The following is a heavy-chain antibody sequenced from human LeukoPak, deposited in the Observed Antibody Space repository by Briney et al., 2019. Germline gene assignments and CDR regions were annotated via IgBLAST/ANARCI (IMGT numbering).Heavy chain of an antibody. Sequence: GGSLRLSCAASGFTFGDSYMTWIRQAPGKGLEWVAYISTSGDTIYYADSVKGRFTISRDNAKNSVHLHMNSLTADDTAVYYCATHIWSIDAFHLWGQGTMVTVSS. CDR1: GFTFGDSY. V-gene: IGHV3-11*01. CDR3: ATHIWSIDAFHL. D-gene: IGHD2-8*02. CDR2: ISTSGDTI. J-gene: IGHJ3*01.